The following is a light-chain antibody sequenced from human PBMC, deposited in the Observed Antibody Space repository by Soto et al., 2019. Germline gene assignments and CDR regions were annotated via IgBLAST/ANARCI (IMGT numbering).Light chain of an antibody. CDR3: QQYNNWWT. J-gene: IGKJ5*01. CDR2: GAS. CDR1: QSVSSN. Sequence: EIVMTQSPATLSVSPGERATLSCRASQSVSSNLAWYQQKPGQAPRLLIYGASTRATGIPARFSGSGSGTEFTLTISSLQSEDFAVYYCQQYNNWWTFGQGTRLENK. V-gene: IGKV3-15*01.